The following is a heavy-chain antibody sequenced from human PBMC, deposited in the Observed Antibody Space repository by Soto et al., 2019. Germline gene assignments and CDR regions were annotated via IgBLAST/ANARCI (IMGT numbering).Heavy chain of an antibody. CDR1: SGSISSSNW. CDR2: IYHSGST. J-gene: IGHJ6*03. D-gene: IGHD3-10*01. Sequence: SETLSLTCAVSSGSISSSNWWSWVRQPPGKGLEWIGEIYHSGSTNYNPSLKSRVTMTTDTSTSTAYMELRSLRSDDTAVYYCARGVMVRGVIIRSYYYYMDVWGKGTTVTVSS. V-gene: IGHV4-4*02. CDR3: ARGVMVRGVIIRSYYYYMDV.